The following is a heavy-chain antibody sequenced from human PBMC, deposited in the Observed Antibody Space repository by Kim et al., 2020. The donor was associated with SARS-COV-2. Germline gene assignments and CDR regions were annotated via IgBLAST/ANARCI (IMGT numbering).Heavy chain of an antibody. D-gene: IGHD2-15*01. Sequence: ASVKVSCKASGYSFTGFAIHWVRQAPGQSLEWVGWVNAGNGNTKYSQKFQGRVTLIRDASASTAYMELSSLRSEDTAVYYCARDGSSWPTAEGLYGLDVWGQGTTVIVS. V-gene: IGHV1-3*01. CDR1: GYSFTGFA. CDR2: VNAGNGNT. CDR3: ARDGSSWPTAEGLYGLDV. J-gene: IGHJ6*02.